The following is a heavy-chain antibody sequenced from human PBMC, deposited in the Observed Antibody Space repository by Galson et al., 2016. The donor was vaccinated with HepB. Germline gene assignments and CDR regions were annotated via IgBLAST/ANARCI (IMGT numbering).Heavy chain of an antibody. CDR2: VNSDEIST. J-gene: IGHJ4*02. CDR3: ARDKRLWLV. Sequence: SLRLSCAASGFTFSSYWMHWVRQAPGKGLVWVSRVNSDEISTSYADSVKGRFTISRDNAKNSLYLQLNSLRAEDTAVYYCARDKRLWLVWGQGTLVTVSS. CDR1: GFTFSSYW. V-gene: IGHV3-74*01. D-gene: IGHD5-18*01.